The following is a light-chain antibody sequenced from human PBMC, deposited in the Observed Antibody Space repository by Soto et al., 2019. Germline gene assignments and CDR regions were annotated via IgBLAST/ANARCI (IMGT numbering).Light chain of an antibody. CDR1: QGVSSH. J-gene: IGKJ5*01. CDR2: EVS. CDR3: QQCNRYPIT. V-gene: IGKV1-9*01. Sequence: GDRVTIPCRASQGVSSHLAWHQQKPGKAPKLLIYEVSTLQSGVPSRFSGSGSGTDFTLTISSLQPEDFATYYCQQCNRYPITFGQGTRLEV.